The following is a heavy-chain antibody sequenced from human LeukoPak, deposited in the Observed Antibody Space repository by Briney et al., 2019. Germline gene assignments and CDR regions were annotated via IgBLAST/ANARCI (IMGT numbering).Heavy chain of an antibody. CDR3: ARHDSYSSSFPYNWFDP. CDR1: GGTFSSCA. V-gene: IGHV1-69*06. J-gene: IGHJ5*02. Sequence: ASVKVPCKASGGTFSSCAISWVRQAPGQGLEWMGGIIPLFGAPNYAQKFQGRVTITADKSTTTAYMELSSLRSEDTAVYFCARHDSYSSSFPYNWFDPWGQGTLVTVSS. D-gene: IGHD6-13*01. CDR2: IIPLFGAP.